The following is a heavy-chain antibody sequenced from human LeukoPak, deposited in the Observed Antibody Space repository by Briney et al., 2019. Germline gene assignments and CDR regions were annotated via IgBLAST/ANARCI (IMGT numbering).Heavy chain of an antibody. V-gene: IGHV3-53*01. Sequence: VSLIYGADTTYYADSVKGRFTISRDNSRNTLYLQMNSLRAEDTAVYYCTREYQLLSYDYWGQGTLVTVSS. CDR2: IYGADTT. D-gene: IGHD2-2*01. J-gene: IGHJ4*02. CDR3: TREYQLLSYDY.